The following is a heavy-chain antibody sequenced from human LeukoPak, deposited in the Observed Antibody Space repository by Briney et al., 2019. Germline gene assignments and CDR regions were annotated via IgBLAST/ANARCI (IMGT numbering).Heavy chain of an antibody. CDR3: ARDLNYDILTGYVGNYFDY. Sequence: GGSLRLSCAASGXTFSSYSMNWVRQAPGKGLEWVSSISSSSSYIYYADSVKGRFTISRDNAKNSLYLQMNSLRAEDTAVYYCARDLNYDILTGYVGNYFDYWGQGTLVTVSS. D-gene: IGHD3-9*01. V-gene: IGHV3-21*01. CDR2: ISSSSSYI. CDR1: GXTFSSYS. J-gene: IGHJ4*02.